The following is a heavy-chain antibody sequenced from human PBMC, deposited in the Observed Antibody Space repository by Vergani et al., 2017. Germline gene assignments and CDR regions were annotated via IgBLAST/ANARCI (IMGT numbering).Heavy chain of an antibody. CDR3: ARELGYSGSPGLDY. Sequence: QVQLQQWGAGLLKPSETLSLTCAVYGGSFNGYYWTWIRQPPGKGLEWIGEINHRGSTKYNPSLKSRVTISVDTSKNQFSRKLSSVTAADTAVYYWARELGYSGSPGLDYWGQGTLVTISS. D-gene: IGHD1-26*01. V-gene: IGHV4-34*01. CDR1: GGSFNGYY. J-gene: IGHJ4*02. CDR2: INHRGST.